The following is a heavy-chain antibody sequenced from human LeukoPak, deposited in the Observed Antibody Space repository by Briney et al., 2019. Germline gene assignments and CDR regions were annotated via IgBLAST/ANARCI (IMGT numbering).Heavy chain of an antibody. D-gene: IGHD2-2*01. J-gene: IGHJ6*03. V-gene: IGHV1-69*05. Sequence: SVKISCRASGRSFSSYAISWVRQAPVLVLEWMGRIIPIFGTTKYAQKVQGRVTITTDESKSTADTEQGSVSSEETAVYYCASESYCSSTSCYVMEYYYYYYMDVWGKGTTVTVSS. CDR3: ASESYCSSTSCYVMEYYYYYYMDV. CDR2: IIPIFGTT. CDR1: GRSFSSYA.